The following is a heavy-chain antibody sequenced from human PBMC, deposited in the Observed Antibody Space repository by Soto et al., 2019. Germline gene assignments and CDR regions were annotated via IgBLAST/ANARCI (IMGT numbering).Heavy chain of an antibody. Sequence: ASVKVSCKASGGTFSSYAISWVRQAPGQGLEWMGGIIPIFGTANYAQKFQGRVTITADESTSTAYMELSSLRSEDTAVYYCAREGGSSSNGAYAFDIWGQGTMVTVSS. CDR1: GGTFSSYA. D-gene: IGHD6-13*01. CDR3: AREGGSSSNGAYAFDI. V-gene: IGHV1-69*13. J-gene: IGHJ3*02. CDR2: IIPIFGTA.